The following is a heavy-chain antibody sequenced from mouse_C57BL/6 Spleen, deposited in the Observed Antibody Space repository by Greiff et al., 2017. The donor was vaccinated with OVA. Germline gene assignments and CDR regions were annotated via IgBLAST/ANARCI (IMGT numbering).Heavy chain of an antibody. CDR3: ARSGEYDAFAY. D-gene: IGHD2-4*01. V-gene: IGHV1-82*01. CDR2: IYPGDGDT. J-gene: IGHJ3*01. Sequence: QVQLLQSGPELVKPGASVKISCKASGYAFSSSWMNWVKQRPGKGLEWIGRIYPGDGDTNYNGKFKGKATLTADKASSTAYMQLSSLTSEDSAVYYCARSGEYDAFAYWGQGTLVTVSA. CDR1: GYAFSSSW.